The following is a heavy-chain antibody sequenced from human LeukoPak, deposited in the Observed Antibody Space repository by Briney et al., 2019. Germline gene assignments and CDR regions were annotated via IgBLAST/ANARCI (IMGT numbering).Heavy chain of an antibody. V-gene: IGHV3-23*01. CDR3: ANQLLVGN. CDR1: GFSFGNHA. CDR2: LSESGETT. Sequence: PGGSLRLSCASSGFSFGNHAMNWVRQATGKGLKWVSSLSESGETTDYADSVKGRFTISRVNSQNMSYLQMNSLRADDTAVYYCANQLLVGNWGQGTLVTIYS. D-gene: IGHD2-2*01. J-gene: IGHJ4*02.